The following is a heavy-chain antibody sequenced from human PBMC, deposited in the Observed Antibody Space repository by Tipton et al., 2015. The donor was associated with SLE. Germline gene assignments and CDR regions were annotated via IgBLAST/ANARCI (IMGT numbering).Heavy chain of an antibody. J-gene: IGHJ4*02. Sequence: QLVQSGAEVRKPGASVTVSCKSSGYTFTNYGISWVRQAPGQGLEWMGWISANNGDTKYAQRFQGRVTMTTDTSTSTTYMALRSPRSDDTAIYYCARECSGTGCLDYWGQGTLVTVSS. CDR1: GYTFTNYG. CDR3: ARECSGTGCLDY. D-gene: IGHD2-8*02. CDR2: ISANNGDT. V-gene: IGHV1-18*01.